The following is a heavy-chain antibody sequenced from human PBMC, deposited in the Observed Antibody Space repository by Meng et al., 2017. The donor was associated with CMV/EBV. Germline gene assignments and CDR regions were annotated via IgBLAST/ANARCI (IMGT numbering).Heavy chain of an antibody. D-gene: IGHD3-3*01. CDR3: AILYDFWSGYWVADV. Sequence: SVKVSCKASGGTFSSYAISWVRQAPGQGLEWMGGIIPIFGTTNYAQKFQGRVTITTDESTSTAYMELSSLRSDDTAVYYCAILYDFWSGYWVADVWGQGTTVTVSS. V-gene: IGHV1-69*05. J-gene: IGHJ6*02. CDR2: IIPIFGTT. CDR1: GGTFSSYA.